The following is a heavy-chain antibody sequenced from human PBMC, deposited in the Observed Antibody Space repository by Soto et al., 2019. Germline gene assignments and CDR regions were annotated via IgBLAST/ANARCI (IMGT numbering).Heavy chain of an antibody. Sequence: SETLSLTCTVSGGSISSYYWSWIRQPPGKGLEWIGYIYYSGSTNYNPSLKSRVTISVDTSKNQFSLKLSSVTAADTAVYYCARGGLGSLTNWFDPWGQGTXVTVSS. CDR2: IYYSGST. CDR3: ARGGLGSLTNWFDP. CDR1: GGSISSYY. D-gene: IGHD5-12*01. J-gene: IGHJ5*02. V-gene: IGHV4-59*01.